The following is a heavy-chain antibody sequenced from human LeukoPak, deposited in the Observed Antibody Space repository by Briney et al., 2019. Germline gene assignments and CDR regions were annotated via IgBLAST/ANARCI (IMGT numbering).Heavy chain of an antibody. D-gene: IGHD2-2*01. CDR3: ARLPTAINGYFDP. J-gene: IGHJ5*02. CDR1: GFTFSSYA. CDR2: ISGGGGST. Sequence: GGSLRLSCAASGFTFSSYAMSWVRQAPGKGLKWVSNISGGGGSTYYADSVKGRFTISRDNSKSTLYLPMNSLRAEDTAVYYCARLPTAINGYFDPWGQGTLVTVSS. V-gene: IGHV3-23*01.